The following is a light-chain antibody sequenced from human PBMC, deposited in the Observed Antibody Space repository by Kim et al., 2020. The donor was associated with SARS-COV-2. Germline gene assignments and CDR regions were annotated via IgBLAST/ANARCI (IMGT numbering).Light chain of an antibody. CDR3: QQYENWPQT. CDR1: QSISSN. J-gene: IGKJ1*01. CDR2: AAS. V-gene: IGKV3-15*01. Sequence: SPGESATLSCRASQSISSNLAWYQQKPGQAPSLLIYAASSRASGIPARFSGSGSGTEFTLTISSLQSEDFAVYYCQQYENWPQTFGQGTKVDIK.